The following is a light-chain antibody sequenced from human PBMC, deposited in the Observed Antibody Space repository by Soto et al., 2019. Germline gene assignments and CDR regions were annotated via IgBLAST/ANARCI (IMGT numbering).Light chain of an antibody. CDR3: AAWGDNLWV. CDR2: SSN. CDR1: SSNIGSNT. V-gene: IGLV1-44*01. Sequence: QSVLTQPPSASRTPGQGVTISCSGSSSNIGSNTVNWYQQLPGTAPKLLIYSSNQRPSGVPDRFSGSKSGTSVSLAISGLQSGDEADYYCAAWGDNLWVFGGGTKLTVL. J-gene: IGLJ3*02.